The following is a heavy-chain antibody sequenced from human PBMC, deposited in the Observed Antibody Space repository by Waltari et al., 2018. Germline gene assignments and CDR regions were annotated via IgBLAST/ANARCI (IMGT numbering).Heavy chain of an antibody. CDR1: GFTFSNFG. D-gene: IGHD3-10*01. J-gene: IGHJ4*02. CDR2: VWFDGSQQ. V-gene: IGHV3-33*06. Sequence: QVQLVESGGGVVQPGRSLRLSCAAPGFTFSNFGMHWVRQAPGKGLEWVALVWFDGSQQYYADSVRGRFTISRDNSKRVLYLDMGSLRADDTAIYYCAKDAFGNTYLDYWGQGTLVTVSS. CDR3: AKDAFGNTYLDY.